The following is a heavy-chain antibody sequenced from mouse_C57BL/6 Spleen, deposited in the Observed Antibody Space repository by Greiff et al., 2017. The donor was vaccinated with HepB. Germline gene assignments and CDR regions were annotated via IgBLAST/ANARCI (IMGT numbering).Heavy chain of an antibody. CDR3: ARKKKLGRGYYFDY. J-gene: IGHJ2*01. Sequence: EVQVVESGAELVKPGASVKLSCTASGFNIKDYYMHWVKQRTEQGLEWIGRIDPEDGETKYAPKFQGKATITADTSSNTAYLQLSSLTSEDTAVYYCARKKKLGRGYYFDYWGQGTTLTVSS. CDR2: IDPEDGET. CDR1: GFNIKDYY. D-gene: IGHD4-1*01. V-gene: IGHV14-2*01.